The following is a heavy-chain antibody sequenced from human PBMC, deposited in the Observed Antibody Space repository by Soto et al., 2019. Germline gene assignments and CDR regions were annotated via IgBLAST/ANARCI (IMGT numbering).Heavy chain of an antibody. CDR3: TTQKRGYCISTSCYTNNWFDP. CDR1: GFTFSNAW. V-gene: IGHV3-15*07. D-gene: IGHD2-2*02. Sequence: PGGSLRLSCAASGFTFSNAWMNWVRQAPGKGLEWVGRIKSKTDGGTTDYAAPVKGRFTISRDDSKNTLYLQMNSLKTEDTAVYYCTTQKRGYCISTSCYTNNWFDPWGQGTLVTVSS. CDR2: IKSKTDGGTT. J-gene: IGHJ5*02.